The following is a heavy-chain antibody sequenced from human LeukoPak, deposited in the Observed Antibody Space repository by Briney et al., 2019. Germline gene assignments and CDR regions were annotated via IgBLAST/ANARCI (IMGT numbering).Heavy chain of an antibody. D-gene: IGHD5-12*01. CDR2: IYYSGSA. CDR3: ARLPVSYGGYAYYYGMDV. V-gene: IGHV4-59*08. Sequence: SETLSLTCTVSGGSISSYYWSWIRQPPGKGLEWIGYIYYSGSANYNPSLKSRVTISVDTSKNQFSLKLSSVTAADTAVYYCARLPVSYGGYAYYYGMDVWGQGTTVTVSS. CDR1: GGSISSYY. J-gene: IGHJ6*02.